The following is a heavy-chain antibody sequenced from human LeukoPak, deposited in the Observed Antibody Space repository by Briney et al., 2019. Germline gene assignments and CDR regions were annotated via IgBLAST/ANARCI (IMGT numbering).Heavy chain of an antibody. V-gene: IGHV4-59*01. CDR2: IYYSGNT. J-gene: IGHJ2*01. CDR1: GGSISTYY. Sequence: PSETLSLTCTVSGGSISTYYWSWIRQSPGKGLEWIGYIYYSGNTDYNPSLESRVTMSVDTSKNQFSLKLSSVNAADTAVYYCVRDTSYGRYWYFDLWGRGTLVTVSS. CDR3: VRDTSYGRYWYFDL. D-gene: IGHD5-18*01.